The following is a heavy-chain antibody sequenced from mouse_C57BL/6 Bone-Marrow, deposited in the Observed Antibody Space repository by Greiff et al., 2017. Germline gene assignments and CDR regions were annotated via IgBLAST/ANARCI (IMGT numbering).Heavy chain of an antibody. CDR3: ARIDGYFAYYAMDY. CDR2: IYPGSGST. J-gene: IGHJ4*01. D-gene: IGHD2-3*01. Sequence: QVQLQQPGAELVKPGASVKMSCKASGYTFTSYWITWVKQRPGQGLEWIGDIYPGSGSTNYNETFKSKATLTVDTSSSTAYMQLSSLTSEDSAVYYCARIDGYFAYYAMDYWGQGTSVTVSA. V-gene: IGHV1-55*01. CDR1: GYTFTSYW.